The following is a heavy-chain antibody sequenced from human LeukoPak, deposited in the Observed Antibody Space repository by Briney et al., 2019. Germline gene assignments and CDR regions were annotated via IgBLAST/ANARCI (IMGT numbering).Heavy chain of an antibody. V-gene: IGHV3-23*01. CDR1: GFTFSTYA. D-gene: IGHD3-9*01. CDR3: ARDQGYFDWSTNY. J-gene: IGHJ4*02. CDR2: ISGSGDST. Sequence: PGGSLRLSCAASGFTFSTYAMSWVRQAPGKGLEWVSSISGSGDSTYYADSVKGRFTISRDNAKNSLYLQMNSLRAEDTAVYYCARDQGYFDWSTNYWGQGTLVTVSS.